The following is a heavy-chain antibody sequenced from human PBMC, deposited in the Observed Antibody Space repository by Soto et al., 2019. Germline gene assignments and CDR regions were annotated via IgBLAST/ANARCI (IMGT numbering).Heavy chain of an antibody. J-gene: IGHJ4*02. CDR1: GYTFTSYG. D-gene: IGHD6-25*01. CDR3: TREAGWQRMVPYD. V-gene: IGHV1-18*04. CDR2: ISAFNGDT. Sequence: QVQLVQSGTEVKKSGASVNVSCKAFGYTFTSYGFSWVRQVPGQGLEWLGWISAFNGDTQYAQTMKGRLNVTTDTSTTTVHMELRSLPPADTAVYYCTREAGWQRMVPYDWGQGTLVNVS.